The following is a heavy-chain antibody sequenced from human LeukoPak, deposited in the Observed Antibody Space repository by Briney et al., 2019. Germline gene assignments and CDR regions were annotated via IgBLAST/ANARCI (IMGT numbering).Heavy chain of an antibody. CDR2: INSYGSST. J-gene: IGHJ4*02. Sequence: GGSLRLSCAASGFSFRSHWMHWVRQAPGKGLVWVSRINSYGSSTLYVDSVKGRFTISRDNAKNTLYLQMSSLRAEDTAVYYCTTHTTTMGNFDYWGQGTLVTVSS. V-gene: IGHV3-74*01. D-gene: IGHD4-23*01. CDR1: GFSFRSHW. CDR3: TTHTTTMGNFDY.